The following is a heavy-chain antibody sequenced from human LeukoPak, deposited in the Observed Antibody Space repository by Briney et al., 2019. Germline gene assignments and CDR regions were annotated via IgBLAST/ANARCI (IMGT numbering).Heavy chain of an antibody. Sequence: GRSLRLSCAASGFTFSSYGMHWVRQAPGKGLEWVAVISYDGSNKYYADSVKGRFTISRDNSKNTLYLQMNSLRAEDTAVYYCANRPAPTGYWGQGTLVTVSS. CDR1: GFTFSSYG. CDR3: ANRPAPTGY. CDR2: ISYDGSNK. D-gene: IGHD1-1*01. J-gene: IGHJ4*02. V-gene: IGHV3-30*18.